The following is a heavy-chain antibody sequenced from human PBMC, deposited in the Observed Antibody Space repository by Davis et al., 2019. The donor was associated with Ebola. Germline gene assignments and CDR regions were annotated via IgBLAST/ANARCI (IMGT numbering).Heavy chain of an antibody. CDR1: GGSISSSNW. D-gene: IGHD2-15*01. V-gene: IGHV4-4*02. CDR2: IYHSGST. J-gene: IGHJ5*02. Sequence: GSLRLSCAVSGGSISSSNWWSWVRQPPGKGLEWIGEIYHSGSTNYNPSLKSRVTISVDKSKNQFSLKLSSVTAADTAVYYCARDGGYCSGGSCYSSPWGQGTLVTVSS. CDR3: ARDGGYCSGGSCYSSP.